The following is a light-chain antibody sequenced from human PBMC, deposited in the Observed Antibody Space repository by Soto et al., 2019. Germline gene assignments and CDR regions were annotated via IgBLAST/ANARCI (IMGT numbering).Light chain of an antibody. CDR3: QQYGRSPLT. Sequence: EIVLTQSPDTLSLSPGERATLSCRASQSVKNNYLAWYQQKPGQAPRFLIYDASSRATGIPDRFSGSGSGTDFTLTISRLEPVDFAVYYCQQYGRSPLTFGGGTKVDIK. V-gene: IGKV3-20*01. CDR1: QSVKNNY. CDR2: DAS. J-gene: IGKJ4*01.